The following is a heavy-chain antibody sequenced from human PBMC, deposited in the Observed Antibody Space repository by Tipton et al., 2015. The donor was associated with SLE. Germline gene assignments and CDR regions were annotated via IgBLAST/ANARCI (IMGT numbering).Heavy chain of an antibody. CDR2: IYYSGST. CDR1: GYSISSGYY. V-gene: IGHV4-61*01. CDR3: ARHHGSGWLYGLDV. J-gene: IGHJ6*02. D-gene: IGHD6-19*01. Sequence: TLSLTCAVSGYSISSGYYWSWIRQPPGKGLEWIGYIYYSGSTNYNPSLNSRVTISVDTSKNQFSLKLSSVTAADTAVYYCARHHGSGWLYGLDVWGQGTTVTVSS.